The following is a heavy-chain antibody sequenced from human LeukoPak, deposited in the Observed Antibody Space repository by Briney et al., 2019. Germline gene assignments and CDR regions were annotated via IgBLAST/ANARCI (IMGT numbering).Heavy chain of an antibody. Sequence: PGGSLRLSCAASGFTVSSSHMSWVRQAPGKGLEWVSVMFSGGTPYYADSVKGRFTISRDNSKNTLFLQMSSVRAEDTAVYYCTSGISSGSVFDMWGQGTMVPVS. CDR3: TSGISSGSVFDM. D-gene: IGHD6-19*01. V-gene: IGHV3-53*01. CDR1: GFTVSSSH. CDR2: MFSGGTP. J-gene: IGHJ3*02.